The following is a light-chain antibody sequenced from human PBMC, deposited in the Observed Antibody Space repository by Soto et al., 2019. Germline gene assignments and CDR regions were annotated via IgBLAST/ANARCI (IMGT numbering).Light chain of an antibody. V-gene: IGKV3-20*01. CDR1: QSVSSYS. Sequence: EIVLTQSPGTLSLSPGERATLSCRASQSVSSYSLAWYQQKPGQAPRLVIYGASSRATGIPDRFSGGGSGTDFTLTVSRLEPEDFAVYYCQHYGSSRWTFGLGTKVEIK. CDR3: QHYGSSRWT. CDR2: GAS. J-gene: IGKJ1*01.